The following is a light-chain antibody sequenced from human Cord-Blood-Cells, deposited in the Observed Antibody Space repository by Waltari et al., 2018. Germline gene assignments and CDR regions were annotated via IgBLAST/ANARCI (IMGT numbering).Light chain of an antibody. CDR2: DSS. CDR3: QQYNSYSWT. J-gene: IGKJ1*01. Sequence: DIQMTQSPSTLSQSVGARVTITCRASQSISGWLAWYQQKPGKAPKLLNYDSSSLESGVPSRFSGSGSGTEFTLTISRLQPDDFATYYCQQYNSYSWTFGQGTKVEIK. CDR1: QSISGW. V-gene: IGKV1-5*01.